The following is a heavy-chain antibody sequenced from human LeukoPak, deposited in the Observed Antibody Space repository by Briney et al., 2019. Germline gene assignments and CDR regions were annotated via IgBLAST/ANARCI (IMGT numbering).Heavy chain of an antibody. J-gene: IGHJ4*02. V-gene: IGHV3-7*01. D-gene: IGHD5-12*01. CDR1: GFTFSNHW. Sequence: PGGSLRLSCAASGFTFSNHWMAWVRQTPGRGPEWVANIDEDGDVKSYAGSVKGRFSVSRDNGRTSLYLQMNSLRAEDTAIYYCARHVPRGRSDFDCWGQGVLVTVS. CDR3: ARHVPRGRSDFDC. CDR2: IDEDGDVK.